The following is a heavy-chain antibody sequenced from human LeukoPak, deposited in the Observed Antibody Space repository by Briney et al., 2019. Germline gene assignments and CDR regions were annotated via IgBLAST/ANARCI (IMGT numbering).Heavy chain of an antibody. CDR1: GYTFTGYY. J-gene: IGHJ4*02. CDR3: ARDLDGIRGVIKVPSDY. V-gene: IGHV1-46*01. D-gene: IGHD3-10*01. CDR2: INPSAGTT. Sequence: ASVKVSCKASGYTFTGYYMHWVRQAPGQGLEWMGIINPSAGTTSYAQKFQGRVTMTRDASTSTVYMELSSLRSEDTAVYYCARDLDGIRGVIKVPSDYWGQGTLVTVSS.